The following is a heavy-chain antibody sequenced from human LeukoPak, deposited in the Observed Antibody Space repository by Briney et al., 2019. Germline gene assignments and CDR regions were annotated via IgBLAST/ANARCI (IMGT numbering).Heavy chain of an antibody. V-gene: IGHV3-66*01. CDR3: ARALFYYDILTGYYLLDAFDI. J-gene: IGHJ3*02. CDR2: IYSGGST. D-gene: IGHD3-9*01. Sequence: GGSLRLSCAASGFTVSGNHMSWVRQAPGKGLEWVSVIYSGGSTYYADSVKVRFTISRDNSKNTLYLQMNSLRAEDTAVYYCARALFYYDILTGYYLLDAFDIWGQGTMVTVSS. CDR1: GFTVSGNH.